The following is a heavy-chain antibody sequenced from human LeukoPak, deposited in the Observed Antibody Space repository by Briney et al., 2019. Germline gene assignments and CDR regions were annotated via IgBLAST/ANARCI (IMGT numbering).Heavy chain of an antibody. J-gene: IGHJ4*02. V-gene: IGHV4-59*11. D-gene: IGHD6-19*01. CDR2: IYYSGST. CDR3: ASGIAVAGTNY. CDR1: GGSISSHY. Sequence: KTSETLSLTCTVSGGSISSHYWSWIRQPPGKGLEWIGYIYYSGSTNYNPSLKSRVTISVDTSKNQFSLKLSSVTAADTAVYYCASGIAVAGTNYWGQGTLVTVSS.